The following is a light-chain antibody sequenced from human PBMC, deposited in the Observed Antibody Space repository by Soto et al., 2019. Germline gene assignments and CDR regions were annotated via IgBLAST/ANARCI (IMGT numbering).Light chain of an antibody. CDR2: DVS. CDR1: SSDVGGYNY. J-gene: IGLJ1*01. Sequence: QSALTQPASVSGSPGQSIAISCTGTSSDVGGYNYVSWYQQHPGKAPKLMIYDVSNRPSGVSNRFSGSKSGNTASLTISGLQAEDEADYYCISLTSSNTYVFGTGTKVTVL. V-gene: IGLV2-14*01. CDR3: ISLTSSNTYV.